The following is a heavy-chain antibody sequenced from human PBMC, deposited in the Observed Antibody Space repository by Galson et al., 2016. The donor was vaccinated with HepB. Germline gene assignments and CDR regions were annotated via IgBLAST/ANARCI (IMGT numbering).Heavy chain of an antibody. J-gene: IGHJ6*02. CDR1: GDTFSDYI. CDR3: ARRIVATIPSYYYYGMDV. Sequence: SVKVSCKASGDTFSDYIIGWVRQAPGQGLEWLGWINPKSGGTSYAQKFQGRVTMTRDTSITTAYMELNRLRSDDTAVYYCARRIVATIPSYYYYGMDVWGQGTTVTVSS. CDR2: INPKSGGT. D-gene: IGHD5-12*01. V-gene: IGHV1-2*02.